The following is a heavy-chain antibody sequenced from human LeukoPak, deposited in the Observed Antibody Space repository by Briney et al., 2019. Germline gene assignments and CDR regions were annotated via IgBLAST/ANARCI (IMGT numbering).Heavy chain of an antibody. D-gene: IGHD2-2*01. V-gene: IGHV4-34*01. Sequence: SETLSLTCAVYGWSFNDHYWNWIRQPPGKGLEWIGEINARGDTNFNPSLKSRVTISVDTSKNQFSLTLTSMIAADTAVYYCASGQVPAARGYNWFDPWGQGTLVTVSS. J-gene: IGHJ5*02. CDR2: INARGDT. CDR3: ASGQVPAARGYNWFDP. CDR1: GWSFNDHY.